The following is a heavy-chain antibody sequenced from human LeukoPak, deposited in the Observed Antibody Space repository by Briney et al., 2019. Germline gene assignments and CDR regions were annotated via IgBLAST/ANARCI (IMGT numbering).Heavy chain of an antibody. D-gene: IGHD6-13*01. J-gene: IGHJ4*02. V-gene: IGHV3-66*01. CDR2: IYSGGST. CDR1: GFTVSSNS. Sequence: PGGSLRLSCAASGFTVSSNSMSWVRQAPGKGLEWVSVIYSGGSTYYADSVKGRFTISRDNSKNTLYLQMNGLRAEDTAVYYCARAPSTVRSWYYFDYWGQGTLVTVSS. CDR3: ARAPSTVRSWYYFDY.